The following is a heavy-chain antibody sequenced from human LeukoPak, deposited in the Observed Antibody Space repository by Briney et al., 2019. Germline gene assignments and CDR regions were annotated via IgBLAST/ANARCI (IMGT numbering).Heavy chain of an antibody. CDR1: GFTFSSYW. CDR3: ARENDPASFDY. J-gene: IGHJ4*02. D-gene: IGHD2-2*01. Sequence: GGSLRLSCAASGFTFSSYWMQWVRPAPGKGLVWVSRINSDGSSTSYADSVKGRFTISRDNAKNTLYLQMNSLRAEDTAVYYCARENDPASFDYWGQGTLVTVSS. V-gene: IGHV3-74*01. CDR2: INSDGSST.